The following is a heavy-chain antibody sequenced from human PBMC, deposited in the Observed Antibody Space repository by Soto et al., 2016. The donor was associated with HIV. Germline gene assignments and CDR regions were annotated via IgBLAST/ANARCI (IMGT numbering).Heavy chain of an antibody. Sequence: EVQLVESGGGVVRPGGSLRLSCAASGFTFDDYGMSWVRQAPGKGLEWVSGINWNGGSTGYADSVKGRFTISRDNAKNSLYLQMNSLRAEDTALYYCARDLAYCGGDCYPIPDYWGQGTLVTVSP. D-gene: IGHD2-21*01. CDR2: INWNGGST. CDR1: GFTFDDYG. J-gene: IGHJ4*02. V-gene: IGHV3-20*04. CDR3: ARDLAYCGGDCYPIPDY.